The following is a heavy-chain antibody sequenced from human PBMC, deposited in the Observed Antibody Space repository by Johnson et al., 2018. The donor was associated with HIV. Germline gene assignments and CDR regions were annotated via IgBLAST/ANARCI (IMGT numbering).Heavy chain of an antibody. D-gene: IGHD1-26*01. CDR3: AKDSRRWGAFSDAFDI. Sequence: QVQLVESGGVVVQPGGSLRLSCAASGFTFDDHAMHWVRQAPGKVLEWVSVIYSGGSTYYADSVKGRFTISRDNSKNTLNLQMNSLGAEDTAVYYCAKDSRRWGAFSDAFDIWGQGTMVTVSA. CDR1: GFTFDDHA. CDR2: IYSGGST. V-gene: IGHV3-NL1*01. J-gene: IGHJ3*02.